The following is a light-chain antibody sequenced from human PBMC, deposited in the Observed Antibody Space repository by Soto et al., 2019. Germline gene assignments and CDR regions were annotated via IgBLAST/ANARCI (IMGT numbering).Light chain of an antibody. Sequence: QSALTQPAFVSGSPGQSITISCTGTNSDVGGYNFVSWYQQHPGKVPKLMIYDVTNRPSGVSNRFSGSKSGNTASLTISGLQAEDEAGYYCSSYTRSSTLVFGTGTKLTVL. CDR2: DVT. J-gene: IGLJ1*01. CDR1: NSDVGGYNF. V-gene: IGLV2-14*01. CDR3: SSYTRSSTLV.